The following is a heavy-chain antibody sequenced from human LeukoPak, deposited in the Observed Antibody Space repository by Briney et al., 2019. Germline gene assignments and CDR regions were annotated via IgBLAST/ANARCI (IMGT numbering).Heavy chain of an antibody. V-gene: IGHV4-31*11. CDR3: ARESNDFWSGPLMFDP. Sequence: SGTLSLTCAVSGGSISSGGYYWSWIRQHPGKGLEWIGYIYYSGSTYYNPSLKSRVTISVDTSKNQFSLRLSSVTAADTAVYYCARESNDFWSGPLMFDPWGQGTLVTVSS. J-gene: IGHJ5*02. CDR1: GGSISSGGYY. CDR2: IYYSGST. D-gene: IGHD3-3*01.